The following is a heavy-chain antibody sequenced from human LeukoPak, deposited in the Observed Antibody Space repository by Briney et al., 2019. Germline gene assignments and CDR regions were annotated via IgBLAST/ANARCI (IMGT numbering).Heavy chain of an antibody. Sequence: ASVKVSCKASGYTFTSYYMHWVRQAPGQGLEWMGIINPSGGSTSYAQKFQGRVTMTRDTSTSTVYMELSSLRSEDTAVYYCARDPSGSYALHSGAFDIWGQGTMVTVSS. D-gene: IGHD1-26*01. CDR2: INPSGGST. CDR3: ARDPSGSYALHSGAFDI. V-gene: IGHV1-46*01. J-gene: IGHJ3*02. CDR1: GYTFTSYY.